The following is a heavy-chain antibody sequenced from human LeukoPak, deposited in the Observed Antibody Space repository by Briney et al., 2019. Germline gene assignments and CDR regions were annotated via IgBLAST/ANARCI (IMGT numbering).Heavy chain of an antibody. CDR3: AKDAIIVAPDYYYSMDV. D-gene: IGHD2/OR15-2a*01. V-gene: IGHV3-30*18. Sequence: GRSLRLSCAASGFTFSSYGMHWVRQAPGKGLEWVAVISFGGTKKYYADSVKGRFSISRDNSENTLFLQMNSPRGEDTAVYYCAKDAIIVAPDYYYSMDVWGKGTTVTVFS. CDR1: GFTFSSYG. J-gene: IGHJ6*03. CDR2: ISFGGTKK.